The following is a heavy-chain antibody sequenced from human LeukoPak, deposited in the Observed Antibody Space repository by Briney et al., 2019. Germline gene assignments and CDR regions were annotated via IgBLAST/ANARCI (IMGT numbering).Heavy chain of an antibody. CDR1: GGSISSYY. CDR3: AREGSSSYFFDY. D-gene: IGHD6-13*01. Sequence: AQTLSLTCTVSGGSISSYYWSWIRQPPGKGLEGIGYIYSSGSTNYNTSLKSRVTISVDTSKNQFSLKLTSVTAADTAVYYCAREGSSSYFFDYWGQGTLVTVSS. V-gene: IGHV4-59*01. J-gene: IGHJ4*02. CDR2: IYSSGST.